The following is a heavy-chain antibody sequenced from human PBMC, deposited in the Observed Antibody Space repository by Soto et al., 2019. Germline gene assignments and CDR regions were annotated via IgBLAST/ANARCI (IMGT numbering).Heavy chain of an antibody. CDR1: GGTFSNYS. CDR3: ARERLTVGKD. D-gene: IGHD1-26*01. J-gene: IGHJ4*02. V-gene: IGHV1-69*02. CDR2: ITPIISIA. Sequence: QVQLVQSGAEVKKPGSSVKVSCKASGGTFSNYSISWVRQAPGQGLEWMGRITPIISIATYAQKFHARVTTTADKSTTTADRELSRLRSEDTAVYNWARERLTVGKDWGQGTLVTVSS.